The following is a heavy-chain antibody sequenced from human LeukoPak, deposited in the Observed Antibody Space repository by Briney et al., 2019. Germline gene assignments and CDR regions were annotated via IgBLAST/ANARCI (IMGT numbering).Heavy chain of an antibody. CDR2: TYYRSKWYN. D-gene: IGHD3-16*02. Sequence: SQTLSLTCAISGDSVSSNSAAWNWIRQSPSRGLEWLGRTYYRSKWYNDYAVSVKSRITINPDTSKKQLSLQLNSVTPEDTAVYYCARGRLGELSLDRLSFDYWGQGTLVTVSS. CDR1: GDSVSSNSAA. J-gene: IGHJ4*02. V-gene: IGHV6-1*01. CDR3: ARGRLGELSLDRLSFDY.